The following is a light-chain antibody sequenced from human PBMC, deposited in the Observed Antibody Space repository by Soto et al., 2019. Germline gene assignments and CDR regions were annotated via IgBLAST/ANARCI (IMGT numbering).Light chain of an antibody. CDR3: CSYAGSYV. Sequence: QSVLTQPRSVSGSPGQSVTISCTGTSSDVGGYNYVSWYQQHPGKAPKLMIYDVSKRPSGVPDRFSGSKSGNTASLTISGLQXEDEADYYYCSYAGSYVFGTGTKVTVL. CDR1: SSDVGGYNY. CDR2: DVS. V-gene: IGLV2-11*01. J-gene: IGLJ1*01.